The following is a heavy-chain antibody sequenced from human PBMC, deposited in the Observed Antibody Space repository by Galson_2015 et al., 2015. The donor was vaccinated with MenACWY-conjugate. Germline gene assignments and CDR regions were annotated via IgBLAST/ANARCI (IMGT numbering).Heavy chain of an antibody. V-gene: IGHV2-70*01. CDR2: IGWDDDK. CDR3: ARTLYYYGDYNAFDI. D-gene: IGHD4-17*01. J-gene: IGHJ3*02. CDR1: GFSLSTSGLC. Sequence: PALVKPTQPLTLPCTFSGFSLSTSGLCVSWIRQPPGKALEWLALIGWDDDKYYSTSLKTRLTISKDTSKNQVVLTMTNMDPVDTATYYCARTLYYYGDYNAFDIWGQGTMVTVSS.